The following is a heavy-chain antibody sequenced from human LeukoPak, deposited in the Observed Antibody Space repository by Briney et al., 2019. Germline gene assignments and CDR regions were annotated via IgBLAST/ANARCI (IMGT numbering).Heavy chain of an antibody. CDR3: ASVYSTGWYYDY. CDR1: GYTFTAYY. D-gene: IGHD2-8*02. Sequence: ASVKVSCKASGYTFTAYYLHWVRQAPGQGLEWMGWINPNSGGTNYAQEFQGRVTMTRDTSISTTYMELSSLRSDDTAVYYCASVYSTGWYYDYWGQGTVVTISS. CDR2: INPNSGGT. V-gene: IGHV1-2*02. J-gene: IGHJ4*02.